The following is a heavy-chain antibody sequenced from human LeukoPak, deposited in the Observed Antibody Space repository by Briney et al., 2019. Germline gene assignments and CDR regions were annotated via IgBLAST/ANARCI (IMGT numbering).Heavy chain of an antibody. V-gene: IGHV1-18*01. CDR3: ARSGAAETTHFDS. J-gene: IGHJ4*02. CDR1: GYFFTTFG. Sequence: ASVKVSCKASGYFFTTFGVSWVRQAPGQGLEWMGWIGNYNGNTNYAQKVQGRVTMTTDSSTSTAYMELRSLTSDDTAVYYCARSGAAETTHFDSWGQGTLVTVSS. D-gene: IGHD4-17*01. CDR2: IGNYNGNT.